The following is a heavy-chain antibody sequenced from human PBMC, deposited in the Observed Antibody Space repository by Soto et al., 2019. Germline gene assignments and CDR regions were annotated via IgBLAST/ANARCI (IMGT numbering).Heavy chain of an antibody. CDR3: ARCIAAAGTWGGGMDV. D-gene: IGHD6-13*01. CDR2: INPNSGGT. J-gene: IGHJ6*02. Sequence: QVQLVQSGAEVKKPGASVKVSCKASGYTFTGYYMHWVRQAPGQGLEWMGWINPNSGGTNYAQKFRGWVTMTRDTSISTAYMELSRLRSDDTAVYYCARCIAAAGTWGGGMDVWGQGTTVTVSS. V-gene: IGHV1-2*04. CDR1: GYTFTGYY.